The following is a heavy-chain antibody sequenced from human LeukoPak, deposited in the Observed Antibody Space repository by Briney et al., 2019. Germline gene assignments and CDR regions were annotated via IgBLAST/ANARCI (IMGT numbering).Heavy chain of an antibody. V-gene: IGHV1-2*06. CDR3: ARDIDSGWYGY. CDR2: INPNSGDT. J-gene: IGHJ4*02. Sequence: ASVKVSCKASGYTFTGSYINWVRQAPGQGLEWMGRINPNSGDTNVAQKFQGRVTLTRDTSISTSYMELSSLRSDDTAVYYCARDIDSGWYGYWGQGTLVTVSS. D-gene: IGHD6-19*01. CDR1: GYTFTGSY.